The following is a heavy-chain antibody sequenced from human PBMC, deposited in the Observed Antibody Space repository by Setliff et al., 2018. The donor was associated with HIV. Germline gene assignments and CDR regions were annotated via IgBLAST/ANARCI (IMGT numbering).Heavy chain of an antibody. D-gene: IGHD3-10*01. J-gene: IGHJ3*02. CDR1: GYSFNTYW. CDR3: ALGYYYGSGSSGVFDI. V-gene: IGHV5-51*01. Sequence: PGESLKISCKGTGYSFNTYWIGWVRQMPGKGLEWMGIMYPGDSDHRYSPSFQGQVTISADKSIRTAYLQWSSLKASDTAMYYCALGYYYGSGSSGVFDIWGQGTMVTVS. CDR2: MYPGDSDH.